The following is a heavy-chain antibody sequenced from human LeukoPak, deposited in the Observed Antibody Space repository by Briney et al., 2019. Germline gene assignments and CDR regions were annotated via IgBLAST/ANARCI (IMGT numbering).Heavy chain of an antibody. J-gene: IGHJ4*02. V-gene: IGHV4-59*01. CDR2: IYYSGST. D-gene: IGHD3-22*01. CDR1: GGSISSYY. Sequence: SETLSLTCTVSGGSISSYYWSWIRQPPGKGLEWIGYIYYSGSTNYNPSLKSRVTISVDTSKNQFSLKLSSVTAADTAVYYCARVLGGYYYDSSGYYFDYWGQGTLVTVSS. CDR3: ARVLGGYYYDSSGYYFDY.